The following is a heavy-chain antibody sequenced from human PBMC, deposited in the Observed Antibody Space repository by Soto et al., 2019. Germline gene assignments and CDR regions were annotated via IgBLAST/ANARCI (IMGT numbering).Heavy chain of an antibody. CDR1: RFTFSSYA. J-gene: IGHJ6*02. Sequence: QVQLVESGGGVVQPGRSLRLSCAASRFTFSSYAMHWVRQAPGKGLEWVAVISYDGSNKYYADSVKGRFTISRDNSKNTLYLLMNSLRAEDTAVYYCARGRFLEWLSFNYYYYGMDVWGQGTTVTVSS. V-gene: IGHV3-30-3*01. D-gene: IGHD3-3*01. CDR2: ISYDGSNK. CDR3: ARGRFLEWLSFNYYYYGMDV.